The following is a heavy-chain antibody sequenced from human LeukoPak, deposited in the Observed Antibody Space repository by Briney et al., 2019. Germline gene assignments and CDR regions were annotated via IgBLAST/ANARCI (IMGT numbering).Heavy chain of an antibody. CDR1: GGSISSSSYY. V-gene: IGHV4-39*07. CDR3: ARVPRSGSYSSY. D-gene: IGHD1-26*01. CDR2: INHSGST. J-gene: IGHJ4*02. Sequence: SETLSLTCTVSGGSISSSSYYWGWIRQPPGKGLEWIAKINHSGSTNNNPSLKSRVTISVDTSKNQFSLKLSSVTAADTAVYYCARVPRSGSYSSYWGQGTLVTVSS.